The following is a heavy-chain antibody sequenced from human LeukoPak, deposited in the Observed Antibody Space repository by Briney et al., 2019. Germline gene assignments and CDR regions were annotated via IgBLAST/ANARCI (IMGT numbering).Heavy chain of an antibody. J-gene: IGHJ4*02. CDR3: ARDRGGYSSGWYYY. CDR2: ISWDGGST. V-gene: IGHV3-43D*03. D-gene: IGHD6-19*01. CDR1: GFTFDDYA. Sequence: GGSLRLSCAASGFTFDDYAMHWVRQAPGKGLEWVSLISWDGGSTYYADSVKGRFTISRDNAKNSLYLQMNSLRAEDTAVYYCARDRGGYSSGWYYYWGQGTLVTVSS.